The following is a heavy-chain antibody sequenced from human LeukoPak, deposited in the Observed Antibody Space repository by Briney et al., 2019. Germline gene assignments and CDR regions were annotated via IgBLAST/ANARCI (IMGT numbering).Heavy chain of an antibody. CDR1: GYTFTGYY. J-gene: IGHJ4*02. CDR3: ARDVLYYYDSSGYPV. D-gene: IGHD3-22*01. V-gene: IGHV1-2*02. Sequence: GASVTVSFMASGYTFTGYYMHWVRQAPGQGREGMGWSNSNSGGTNYAQKFQGRVSMTRDTSISTAYMGLSRLRSDDTAVYYCARDVLYYYDSSGYPVWGQGTLVTVSS. CDR2: SNSNSGGT.